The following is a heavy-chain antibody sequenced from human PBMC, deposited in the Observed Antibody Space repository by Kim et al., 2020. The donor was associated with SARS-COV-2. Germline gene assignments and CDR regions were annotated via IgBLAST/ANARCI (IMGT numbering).Heavy chain of an antibody. CDR2: IYPGDSDT. CDR1: GYSFTSYW. J-gene: IGHJ3*02. D-gene: IGHD3-22*01. Sequence: GESLKISCKGSGYSFTSYWIGWVRQMPGKGLEWMGIIYPGDSDTRYSPSFQGQVTISADKSISTAYLQWSSLKASDTAMYYCARGYYDSSAGGAFDIWGQGTMVTVSS. CDR3: ARGYYDSSAGGAFDI. V-gene: IGHV5-51*01.